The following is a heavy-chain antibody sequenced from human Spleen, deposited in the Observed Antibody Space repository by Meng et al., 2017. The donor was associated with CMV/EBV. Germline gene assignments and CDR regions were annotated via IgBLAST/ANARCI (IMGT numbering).Heavy chain of an antibody. CDR3: ARDLPSSWYRNGMDV. D-gene: IGHD6-13*01. J-gene: IGHJ6*02. V-gene: IGHV3-66*02. CDR1: GFTVSSSY. Sequence: GGPLRLPCAASGFTVSSSYMHWVRQAPGKGLEWVSLIYTDGSTSYADFVRGRFTISRDTSKNTLYLQMNSLRAEDTAMYYCARDLPSSWYRNGMDVWGQGTTVTVSS. CDR2: IYTDGST.